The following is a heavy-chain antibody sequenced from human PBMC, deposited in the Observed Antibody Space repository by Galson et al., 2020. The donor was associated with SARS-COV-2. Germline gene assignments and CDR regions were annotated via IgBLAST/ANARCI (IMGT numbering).Heavy chain of an antibody. V-gene: IGHV3-7*01. D-gene: IGHD6-19*01. CDR1: GFTFKDYW. J-gene: IGHJ4*02. Sequence: GGSLRLSCAVSGFTFKDYWMSWVRQAPGKGLEWVASIKGDGSERNYVDSVKGRFSISRDNAVNSLYLQMNSLRAEDTAVYYCTREGWQGGYWGQGTRVTVSS. CDR2: IKGDGSER. CDR3: TREGWQGGY.